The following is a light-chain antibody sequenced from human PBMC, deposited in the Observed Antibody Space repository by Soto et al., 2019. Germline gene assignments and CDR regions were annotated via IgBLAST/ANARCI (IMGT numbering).Light chain of an antibody. V-gene: IGKV3-20*01. J-gene: IGKJ1*01. CDR1: QSISSNY. Sequence: EIVLTQSPGTLSLSPGERATLSCRASQSISSNYLAWYQQKPGQAPRLLIYGASNRATGIPERFSGSESGTDFTLTMSRLEPEDFAVYFCQQYAVSSWTFGQGTKGAIK. CDR2: GAS. CDR3: QQYAVSSWT.